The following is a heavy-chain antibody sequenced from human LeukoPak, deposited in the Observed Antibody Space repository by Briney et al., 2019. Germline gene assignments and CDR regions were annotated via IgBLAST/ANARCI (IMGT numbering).Heavy chain of an antibody. J-gene: IGHJ4*02. V-gene: IGHV3-15*01. CDR2: IRSTTAGGTT. CDR1: GFSFSYTW. CDR3: ARGSHSYDSSDFDF. D-gene: IGHD3-22*01. Sequence: PGGSLRLSCAASGFSFSYTWMNWVCQAPGKGLEWVGRIRSTTAGGTTDYAAPVKGRFTISRDDSKNTLYLQMTGLKSEDTAVYYCARGSHSYDSSDFDFWGQGTLVTVSS.